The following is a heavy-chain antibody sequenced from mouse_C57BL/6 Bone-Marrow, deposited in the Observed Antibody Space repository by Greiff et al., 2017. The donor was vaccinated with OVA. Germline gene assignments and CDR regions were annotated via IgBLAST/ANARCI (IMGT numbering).Heavy chain of an antibody. V-gene: IGHV1-59*01. CDR2: IDPSDSYT. Sequence: QVQLQQPGAELVRPGTSVKLSCKASGYTFTSYWMHWVKQRPGQGLEWIGVIDPSDSYTNYNQKFKGKATLTVDTSSSTAYMQLSSLTSEDSAVDYCASYYGSSWYFDVWGTGTTVTVSS. CDR3: ASYYGSSWYFDV. J-gene: IGHJ1*03. D-gene: IGHD1-1*01. CDR1: GYTFTSYW.